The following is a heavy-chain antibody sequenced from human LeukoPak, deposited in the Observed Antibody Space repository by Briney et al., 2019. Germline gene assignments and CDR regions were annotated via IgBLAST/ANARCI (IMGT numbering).Heavy chain of an antibody. D-gene: IGHD3-10*01. CDR1: GGSISSSSYY. Sequence: SETLSLTCTVSGGSISSSSYYGGWIRQPPGKGLEWIGSIYYSGSTYYNPSLKSRVTISVDTSKNQFSLNLSSVTAADTALYYCARSWRRGLTYGSGSLPVWFDPWGQGTLVTVSS. CDR2: IYYSGST. CDR3: ARSWRRGLTYGSGSLPVWFDP. V-gene: IGHV4-39*01. J-gene: IGHJ5*02.